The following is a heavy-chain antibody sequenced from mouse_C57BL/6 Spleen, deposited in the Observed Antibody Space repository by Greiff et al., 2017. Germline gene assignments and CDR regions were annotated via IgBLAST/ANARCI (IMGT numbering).Heavy chain of an antibody. CDR3: ARSNYGSSLFAY. CDR2: IYPGSGNT. D-gene: IGHD1-1*01. CDR1: GYSFTSYY. Sequence: VKLMESGPELVKPGASVKISCKASGYSFTSYYIHWVKQRPGQGLEWIGWIYPGSGNTKYNEKFKGKATLTADTSSSTAYMQLSSLTSEDSAVYYCARSNYGSSLFAYWGQGTLVTVSA. J-gene: IGHJ3*01. V-gene: IGHV1-66*01.